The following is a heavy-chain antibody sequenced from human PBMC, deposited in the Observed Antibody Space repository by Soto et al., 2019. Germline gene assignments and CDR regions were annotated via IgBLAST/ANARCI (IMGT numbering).Heavy chain of an antibody. Sequence: QEQLVQSGTEMRKPGSSVNVSCRASGGTFSSYALGWVRQAPGQGLEWMGVIIPVFGTSYTAQKFQGRVTITAVESTGTAYMELSSLRVEDTAVYFCARGLHATSGSYYFDSWGQGTLVTVSS. V-gene: IGHV1-69*01. CDR1: GGTFSSYA. J-gene: IGHJ4*02. CDR3: ARGLHATSGSYYFDS. CDR2: IIPVFGTS. D-gene: IGHD3-10*01.